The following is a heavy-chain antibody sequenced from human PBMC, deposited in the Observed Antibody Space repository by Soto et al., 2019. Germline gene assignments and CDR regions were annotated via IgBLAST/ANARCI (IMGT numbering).Heavy chain of an antibody. Sequence: SETLSLTCTVSGGSVSSGSYYWSWIRQPPGKGLEWIGYIYYSGSTNYNPSLKSRVTISVDTSKNQFSLKLSSVTAADTAVYYCAREKEGLDPWGQGTLVTVSS. CDR2: IYYSGST. J-gene: IGHJ5*02. CDR1: GGSVSSGSYY. CDR3: AREKEGLDP. V-gene: IGHV4-61*01.